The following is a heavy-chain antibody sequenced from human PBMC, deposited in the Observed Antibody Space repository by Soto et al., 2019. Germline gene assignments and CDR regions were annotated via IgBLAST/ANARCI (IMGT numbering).Heavy chain of an antibody. CDR2: ISGSGATT. CDR1: GFNFNNYA. V-gene: IGHV3-23*01. Sequence: EVPLLESGGGLVQPGGSLRLSCAASGFNFNNYAMSWVRQAPGKGLEWVSTISGSGATTSYADSVKGRFTISRDNSKNMLYLQMSSLRAEDTAVYYCAKGNTVVVTASRVYFDYWGQGTLVTVSS. J-gene: IGHJ4*02. D-gene: IGHD2-21*02. CDR3: AKGNTVVVTASRVYFDY.